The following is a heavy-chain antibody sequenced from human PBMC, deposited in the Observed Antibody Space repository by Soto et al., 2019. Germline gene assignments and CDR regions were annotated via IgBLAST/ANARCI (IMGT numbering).Heavy chain of an antibody. CDR1: GFTFSSYD. CDR3: ARDMGRRGLLWGAGMDV. V-gene: IGHV3-13*01. J-gene: IGHJ6*02. CDR2: IGTAGDT. Sequence: PGGSLILSCAASGFTFSSYDMHWVRQATGKGLEWVSAIGTAGDTYYPGSVKGRFTISRENAKNSLYLQMNSLRAGDTAVYYCARDMGRRGLLWGAGMDVWGQGTTVTVAS. D-gene: IGHD3-16*01.